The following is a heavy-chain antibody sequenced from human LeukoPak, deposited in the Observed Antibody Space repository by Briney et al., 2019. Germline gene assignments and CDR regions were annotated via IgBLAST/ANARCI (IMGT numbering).Heavy chain of an antibody. D-gene: IGHD1-20*01. Sequence: SETLSLTCTVSGGSISSGSYYWSWIRQPAGKGLEWIGRIYTSGNTNYNPSLKSRVTISVDTSKNQFSLKLSSVTAADTAVYYCARDQPASNWNYYYYYGMDVWGQGTTVTVSS. CDR2: IYTSGNT. CDR1: GGSISSGSYY. CDR3: ARDQPASNWNYYYYYGMDV. V-gene: IGHV4-61*02. J-gene: IGHJ6*02.